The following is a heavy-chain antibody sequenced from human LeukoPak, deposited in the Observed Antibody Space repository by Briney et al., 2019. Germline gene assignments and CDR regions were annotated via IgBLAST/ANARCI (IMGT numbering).Heavy chain of an antibody. J-gene: IGHJ4*02. Sequence: GGSLRLSCAVSGFTFSIYWMSWVRQAPGKGLEWVANIKEDGTEKYYQDSVKGRFTISRDNAKNSRYLQMNSLRAEDTAVYYCAREVVLSTSAWFEYWGQGTLVTVSS. CDR3: AREVVLSTSAWFEY. CDR2: IKEDGTEK. CDR1: GFTFSIYW. D-gene: IGHD3-22*01. V-gene: IGHV3-7*01.